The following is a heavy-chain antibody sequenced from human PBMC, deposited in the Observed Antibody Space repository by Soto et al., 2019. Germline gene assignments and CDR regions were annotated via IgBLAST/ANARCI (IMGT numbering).Heavy chain of an antibody. Sequence: QITLKESGPPLVKPTETLTLMCTFSGFSLSTNGVCVGWIRQPPGKALEWLALIYWNDDKRYSPSLKSRLTISKDTSKNQVFLIMTNLHPVDTATYYCAREGAIVPRFFDPWGQGTLLTLSS. D-gene: IGHD1-26*01. V-gene: IGHV2-5*01. J-gene: IGHJ5*02. CDR1: GFSLSTNGVC. CDR3: AREGAIVPRFFDP. CDR2: IYWNDDK.